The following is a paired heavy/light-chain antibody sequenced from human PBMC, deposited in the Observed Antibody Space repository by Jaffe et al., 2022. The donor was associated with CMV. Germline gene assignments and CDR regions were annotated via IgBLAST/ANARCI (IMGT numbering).Heavy chain of an antibody. D-gene: IGHD3-22*01. CDR1: GFTFDDYA. CDR3: AKMMGGSYESSGYASALDI. V-gene: IGHV3-9*01. J-gene: IGHJ3*02. CDR2: ISWNSGSR. Sequence: EVQLVESGGGVVQPGRSLRLSCAASGFTFDDYAMFWVRQAPGKGLEWVSGISWNSGSRGYADSVKGRFTISRDNAKNSLYLQMNSLRAEDTALYYCAKMMGGSYESSGYASALDIWGQGTMVTVSS.
Light chain of an antibody. CDR1: QSISSW. V-gene: IGKV1-5*03. Sequence: DIQMTQSPSTLSASVGDRVTITCRASQSISSWLAWYQQKPGKAPKLLISKASSLESGVPSRFSGSGSGTEFTLTISSLQPDDFATYYCQQYNGYSASFGQGTKLEIK. J-gene: IGKJ2*01. CDR2: KAS. CDR3: QQYNGYSAS.